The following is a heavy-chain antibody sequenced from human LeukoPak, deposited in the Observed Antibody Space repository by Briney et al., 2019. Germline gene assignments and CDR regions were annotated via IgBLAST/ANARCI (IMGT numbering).Heavy chain of an antibody. J-gene: IGHJ4*02. CDR3: ARDITMITFGGANPDY. V-gene: IGHV1-18*01. Sequence: ASVKVSCKASGGTFSSYAISWVRQAPGQGLEWMGWISAYNGNTNYAQKLQGRVTMTTDTSTSTAYMELRSLRSDDTAVYYCARDITMITFGGANPDYWGQGTLVTVSS. CDR1: GGTFSSYA. D-gene: IGHD3-16*01. CDR2: ISAYNGNT.